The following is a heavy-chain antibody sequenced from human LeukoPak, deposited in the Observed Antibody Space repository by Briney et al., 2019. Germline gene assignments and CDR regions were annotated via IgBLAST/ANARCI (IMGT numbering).Heavy chain of an antibody. CDR1: GFTFGDYA. Sequence: PGGSLRLSCTASGFTFGDYAMSWVRQAPGKGLEWVGFIRSKAYGGTTEYAASVKGRFTISRDDSKSIAYLQMNSLKTEDTAVYYCTRETSSDAFDIWGQGTMVTVSS. V-gene: IGHV3-49*04. J-gene: IGHJ3*02. CDR3: TRETSSDAFDI. CDR2: IRSKAYGGTT. D-gene: IGHD6-6*01.